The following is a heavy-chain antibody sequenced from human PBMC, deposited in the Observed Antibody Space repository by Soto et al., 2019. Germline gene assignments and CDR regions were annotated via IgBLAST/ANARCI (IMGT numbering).Heavy chain of an antibody. CDR2: IIPIFGTA. CDR1: GGTFSSYA. V-gene: IGHV1-69*13. D-gene: IGHD5-12*01. J-gene: IGHJ6*02. CDR3: AREGVATFVNYYYGMDV. Sequence: SVKVSCKASGGTFSSYAISWVRQAPGQGLEWMGGIIPIFGTANYAQKFQGRVTITADESTSTAYMELSSLRSEDTAVYYCAREGVATFVNYYYGMDVWGQGTTVTVSS.